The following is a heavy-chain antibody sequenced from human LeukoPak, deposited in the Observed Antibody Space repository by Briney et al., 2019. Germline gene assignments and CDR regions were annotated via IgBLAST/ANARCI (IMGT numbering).Heavy chain of an antibody. CDR2: IYYSGST. CDR3: ASGCYNYVCSLDY. D-gene: IGHD5-24*01. J-gene: IGHJ4*02. Sequence: SETLSLTCTVSGGSISSGGYYWSWIRQHPGKGLEWIGYIYYSGSTYYNPSLKSRVTISVDTSKNQFSLKLSSVTAADTAVYYCASGCYNYVCSLDYWGQGTLVTVSS. CDR1: GGSISSGGYY. V-gene: IGHV4-31*03.